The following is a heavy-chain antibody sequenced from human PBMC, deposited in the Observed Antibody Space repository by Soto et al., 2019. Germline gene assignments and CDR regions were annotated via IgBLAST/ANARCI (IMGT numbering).Heavy chain of an antibody. CDR2: ISSSSSYI. V-gene: IGHV3-21*04. D-gene: IGHD3-22*01. CDR1: GFTFSSYS. J-gene: IGHJ3*02. Sequence: PGGSLRLSCAASGFTFSSYSMNWVRQAPGKGLEWVSSISSSSSYIYYADSVKGRFTISRDNSKNTLYLQMNSLRAEDTAVYYCAKEMLDDSSGYYPSDAFDIWGQGTMVTVSS. CDR3: AKEMLDDSSGYYPSDAFDI.